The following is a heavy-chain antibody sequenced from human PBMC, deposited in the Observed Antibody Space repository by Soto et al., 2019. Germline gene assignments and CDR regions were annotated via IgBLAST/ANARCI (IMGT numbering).Heavy chain of an antibody. CDR2: INPSGGST. CDR3: ARYDYNGYYFDY. CDR1: GYTFSTYY. D-gene: IGHD4-4*01. J-gene: IGHJ4*01. Sequence: SVKVSCKASGYTFSTYYMHWVRQAPGQGYEWMGIINPSGGSTTYAQKFQGRVTMTRDTSTTTVYMELSSLKSEDTAVYYCARYDYNGYYFDYWGHGTLVTVSS. V-gene: IGHV1-46*01.